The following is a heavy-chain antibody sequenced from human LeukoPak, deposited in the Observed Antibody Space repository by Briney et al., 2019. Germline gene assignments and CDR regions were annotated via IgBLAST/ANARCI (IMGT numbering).Heavy chain of an antibody. J-gene: IGHJ4*02. CDR2: MNPNSGNT. CDR1: GYTFTSYD. V-gene: IGHV1-8*01. CDR3: ARTRPSYGDRAVVY. D-gene: IGHD4-17*01. Sequence: GASVKVSCKASGYTFTSYDINWVRQATGQGLEWMGWMNPNSGNTGYVQKFQGRVTMTRNTSISTAYMELSSLRSEDTAVYYCARTRPSYGDRAVVYWGQGTLVTVSS.